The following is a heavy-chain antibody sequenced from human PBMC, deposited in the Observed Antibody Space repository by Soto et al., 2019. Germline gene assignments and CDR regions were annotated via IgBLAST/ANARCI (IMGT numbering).Heavy chain of an antibody. CDR1: GYTFTGYY. J-gene: IGHJ6*03. V-gene: IGHV1-2*04. CDR2: INPNSGGT. D-gene: IGHD5-12*01. CDR3: ARGSIVATIPKRYYYYYMDV. Sequence: ASVKVSCKASGYTFTGYYMHWVRQAPGQGLEWMGWINPNSGGTNYAQKFQGWVTMTRDTSISTAYMELSRLRSDDTAVYYCARGSIVATIPKRYYYYYMDVWGKGTTVTVSS.